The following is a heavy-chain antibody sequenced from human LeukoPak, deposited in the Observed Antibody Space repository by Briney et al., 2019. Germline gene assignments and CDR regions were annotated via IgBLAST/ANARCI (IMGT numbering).Heavy chain of an antibody. J-gene: IGHJ4*02. CDR2: IRGKPYGGTT. Sequence: GGSLRLSCTASGSTFDNYAMNWVRQAPGKGLEWLAFIRGKPYGGTTEYAASVKGRFTISRDDSKSIAYLQMNSLKTEDTAVYYCSRHGIGNSLDYWGQGTLVTVSS. D-gene: IGHD4-23*01. CDR1: GSTFDNYA. CDR3: SRHGIGNSLDY. V-gene: IGHV3-49*04.